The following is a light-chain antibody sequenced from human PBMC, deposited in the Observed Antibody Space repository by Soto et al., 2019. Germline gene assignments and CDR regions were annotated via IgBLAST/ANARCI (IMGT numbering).Light chain of an antibody. J-gene: IGKJ1*01. CDR1: QDISDY. V-gene: IGKV1-27*01. CDR2: TAS. Sequence: DIQMTQSPSFLYASIGDRVTITCRASQDISDYLAWYQQKPGQVPKILIYTASTLQSGVPARFRGSGSGTHFTLTISSLQPEDVATYYCQKYDSAPWTFGQGTKVEI. CDR3: QKYDSAPWT.